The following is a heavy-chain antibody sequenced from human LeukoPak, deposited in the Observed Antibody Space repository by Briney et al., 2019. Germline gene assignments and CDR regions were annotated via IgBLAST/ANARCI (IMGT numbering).Heavy chain of an antibody. D-gene: IGHD3-10*01. CDR2: IKQDGSEE. Sequence: GGSLRLSCAASGFTFSSYWMTWVRQAPGKGLEWVANIKQDGSEEYYVDSVKGRFTISRDNAKNSLYLQMNSLRTEDTAVYYCARDRKHGSGSCPDYWGQGTLVTVSS. CDR3: ARDRKHGSGSCPDY. V-gene: IGHV3-7*01. CDR1: GFTFSSYW. J-gene: IGHJ4*02.